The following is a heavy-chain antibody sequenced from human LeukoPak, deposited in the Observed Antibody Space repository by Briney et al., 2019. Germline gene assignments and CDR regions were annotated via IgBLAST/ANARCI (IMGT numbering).Heavy chain of an antibody. D-gene: IGHD3-10*01. J-gene: IGHJ6*03. CDR1: GGSFSGYY. CDR2: INHSGST. V-gene: IGHV4-34*01. CDR3: ARSYYYGSGSYYIMAYYYYYMDV. Sequence: SETLSLTCAVYGGSFSGYYWSWIRQPPGKGLEWIGEINHSGSTNYNPSLKSRVTISVDTSKNQFSLKLSSVTAADTAVYYCARSYYYGSGSYYIMAYYYYYMDVWGKGTTVTVSS.